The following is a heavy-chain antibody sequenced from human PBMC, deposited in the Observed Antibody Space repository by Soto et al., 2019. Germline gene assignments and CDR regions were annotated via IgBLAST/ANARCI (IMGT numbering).Heavy chain of an antibody. Sequence: ASETLSLTCTVSGGSISSYYGSWIRQPPGKGLEWIGYIYYSGSTNYNPSLKSRVTISVDTSKNQFSLKLSSVTAADTAVCYCARVVYYGFRRGYYSDNCDCYIDVWGKGTVVTVSS. CDR2: IYYSGST. D-gene: IGHD3-3*01. CDR3: ARVVYYGFRRGYYSDNCDCYIDV. V-gene: IGHV4-59*01. J-gene: IGHJ6*03. CDR1: GGSISSYY.